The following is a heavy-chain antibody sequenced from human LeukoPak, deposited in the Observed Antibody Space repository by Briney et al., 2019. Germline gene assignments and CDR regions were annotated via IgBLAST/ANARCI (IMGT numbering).Heavy chain of an antibody. D-gene: IGHD3-10*01. Sequence: GGSLRLSCAASGFTFSSYAMSWVRQAPGKGLEWVSAISGSGGSTYYADSVKGRFTISRDNSKNTLYLQMNSLRAEDTAVYYRAKDYRSYYYGSGVLFDYWGQGTLVTVSS. CDR3: AKDYRSYYYGSGVLFDY. CDR2: ISGSGGST. CDR1: GFTFSSYA. V-gene: IGHV3-23*01. J-gene: IGHJ4*02.